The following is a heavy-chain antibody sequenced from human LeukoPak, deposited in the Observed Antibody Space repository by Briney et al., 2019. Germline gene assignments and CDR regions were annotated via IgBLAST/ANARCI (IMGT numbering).Heavy chain of an antibody. J-gene: IGHJ4*02. D-gene: IGHD6-19*01. CDR1: GGTFSSYA. CDR2: IIPILGIA. CDR3: ARRLDSSGWYEGGY. V-gene: IGHV1-69*04. Sequence: ASVKVSCKASGGTFSSYAISWVRQAPGRGLEWMGRIIPILGIANYAQKFQGRVTITADKSTSTAYMELSSLRSEDTAVYYCARRLDSSGWYEGGYWGQGTLVTVSS.